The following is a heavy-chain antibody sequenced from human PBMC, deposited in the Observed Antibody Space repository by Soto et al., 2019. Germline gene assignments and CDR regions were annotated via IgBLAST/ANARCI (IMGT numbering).Heavy chain of an antibody. CDR1: GVPFSSYI. Sequence: GGSLILSCAASGVPFSSYIMNWVRPAPGKGLEWVSYISSSSSTIYYADSVRGRFTISRDNAESSLYLQMNSLRDEDTAVYFCARDFGHGYYLDYWGRGTLVNLSS. V-gene: IGHV3-48*02. CDR3: ARDFGHGYYLDY. D-gene: IGHD3-3*01. J-gene: IGHJ4*02. CDR2: ISSSSSTI.